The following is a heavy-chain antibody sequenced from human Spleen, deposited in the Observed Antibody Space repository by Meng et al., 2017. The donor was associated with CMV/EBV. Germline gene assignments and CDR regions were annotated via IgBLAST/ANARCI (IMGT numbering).Heavy chain of an antibody. J-gene: IGHJ6*02. CDR2: VNPGGGGT. CDR3: VREVLTVRDNGLDV. V-gene: IGHV1-46*01. Sequence: ASVKVSCKASGYTFTGYYMHWVRQAPGQGLEWMGLVNPGGGGTSYAQKFQGRVTMTRDTSTSTLYMELSSLKSEDTAVYYCVREVLTVRDNGLDVWGQGTMVTVSS. D-gene: IGHD3-10*01. CDR1: GYTFTGYY.